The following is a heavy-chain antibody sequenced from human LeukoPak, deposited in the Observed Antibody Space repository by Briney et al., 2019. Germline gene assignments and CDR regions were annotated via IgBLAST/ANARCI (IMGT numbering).Heavy chain of an antibody. D-gene: IGHD1-26*01. Sequence: GSVKVSCKASGYTFTSYYMHWVRQAPGQGLEWMGLINPTGGSTGYAQKFQGRVTVTRDMSTSTDYMELSSLRSEDTAIYYCARDNSVGDNAWWFDPWGQGTLVTVSS. CDR2: INPTGGST. J-gene: IGHJ5*02. CDR3: ARDNSVGDNAWWFDP. CDR1: GYTFTSYY. V-gene: IGHV1-46*01.